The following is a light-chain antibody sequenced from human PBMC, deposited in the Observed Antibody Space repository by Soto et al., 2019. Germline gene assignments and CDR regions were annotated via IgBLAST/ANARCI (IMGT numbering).Light chain of an antibody. Sequence: QPVLTQSPSASASLGASVKLTCTLSSGHSSYAIAWHQQQPENGPRYLMKLNSDGSHSKGDGIPDRFSGSSSGAERYLTISSRQSEDEADYYCQTQEVFGGGTQLTVL. J-gene: IGLJ2*01. CDR3: QTQEV. V-gene: IGLV4-69*01. CDR1: SGHSSYA. CDR2: LNSDGSH.